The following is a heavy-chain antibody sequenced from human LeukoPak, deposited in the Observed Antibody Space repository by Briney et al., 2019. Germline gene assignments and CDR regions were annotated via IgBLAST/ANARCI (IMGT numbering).Heavy chain of an antibody. CDR3: AKLAAAGSAEYFQH. CDR2: ISGSGGST. Sequence: GGSLRLSCAASGFTFSSYWMHWVRQAPGKGLEWVSAISGSGGSTYYADSVKGRFTISRDNSKNTLYLQMNSLRAEDTAVYYCAKLAAAGSAEYFQHWDQGTLVTVSS. D-gene: IGHD6-13*01. V-gene: IGHV3-23*01. CDR1: GFTFSSYW. J-gene: IGHJ1*01.